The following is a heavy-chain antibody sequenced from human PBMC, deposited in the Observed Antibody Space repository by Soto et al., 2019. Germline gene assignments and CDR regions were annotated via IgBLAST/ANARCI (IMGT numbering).Heavy chain of an antibody. CDR2: XXPXXGXT. V-gene: IGHV1-2*02. CDR3: ARVTGEWLRLPLGY. D-gene: IGHD5-12*01. CDR1: GYTFSSYA. J-gene: IGHJ4*02. Sequence: ASVEVSCKASGYTFSSYAMHLVRQAPGQGLEWXGWXXPXXGXTXXXQXXXGRVNMTRDTSISTAYMELSRLRSDDTAVYYCARVTGEWLRLPLGYWGQGTLVTVSS.